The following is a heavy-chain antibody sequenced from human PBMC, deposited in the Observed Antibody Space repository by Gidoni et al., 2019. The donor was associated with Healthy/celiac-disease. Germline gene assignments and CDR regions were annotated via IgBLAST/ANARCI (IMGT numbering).Heavy chain of an antibody. V-gene: IGHV4-34*01. Sequence: QVQLQQWGAGLLKPSETLSLPCAVYGGSFSGYYWSWIRQPPGKGLEWIGEINHSGSTNYNPSLKSRVTISVDTSKNQFSLKLSSVTAADTAVYYCARGRNQLGGFQYDYWGQGTLVTVSS. D-gene: IGHD3-10*01. CDR3: ARGRNQLGGFQYDY. J-gene: IGHJ4*02. CDR1: GGSFSGYY. CDR2: INHSGST.